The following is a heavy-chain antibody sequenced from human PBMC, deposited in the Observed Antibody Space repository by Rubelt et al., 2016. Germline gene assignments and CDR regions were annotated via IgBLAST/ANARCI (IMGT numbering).Heavy chain of an antibody. J-gene: IGHJ4*02. CDR1: GGSFSGYY. Sequence: QVQLQQWGAGLLKSSETLSLTCAVYGGSFSGYYWSWIRQPPGKGLEWIGEINHSGSTNYNPSLKSRVTISVATSKNQFSLKLSSVTAADTAVYYCARVSGWYRAPGQDFDYWGQGTLVTVSS. CDR2: INHSGST. V-gene: IGHV4-34*01. D-gene: IGHD6-19*01. CDR3: ARVSGWYRAPGQDFDY.